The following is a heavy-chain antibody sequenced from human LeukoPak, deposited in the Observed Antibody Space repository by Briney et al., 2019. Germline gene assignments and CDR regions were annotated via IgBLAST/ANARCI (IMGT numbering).Heavy chain of an antibody. D-gene: IGHD3-9*01. J-gene: IGHJ1*01. CDR1: GGSISSSNW. V-gene: IGHV4-4*02. CDR2: IYHSGST. CDR3: AGVESYYDILTGYLEPEYFQH. Sequence: SETLSLTCAVSGGSISSSNWWSWVRQPPGKGLEWIGEIYHSGSTNYNPSLKSRVTISVDKSKNQFSLKLSSVTAADTAVYYCAGVESYYDILTGYLEPEYFQHWGQGTLVTVSS.